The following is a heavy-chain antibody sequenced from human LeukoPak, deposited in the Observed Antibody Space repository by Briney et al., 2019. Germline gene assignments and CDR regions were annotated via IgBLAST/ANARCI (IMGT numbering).Heavy chain of an antibody. Sequence: GSSLRLSCAASGFSFSTYGMHWVRQALGKGLEWVAVIWYDGSHQYYADSVKGRFTISRDMSTNTLYLQMNNLRVDDTALYYCARDLGLKYGSGTYTFDPWGQGTLVIVSP. V-gene: IGHV3-33*01. CDR2: IWYDGSHQ. CDR3: ARDLGLKYGSGTYTFDP. D-gene: IGHD3-10*01. CDR1: GFSFSTYG. J-gene: IGHJ5*02.